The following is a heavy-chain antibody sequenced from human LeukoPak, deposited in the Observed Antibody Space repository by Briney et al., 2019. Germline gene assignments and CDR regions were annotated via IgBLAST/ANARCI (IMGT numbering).Heavy chain of an antibody. V-gene: IGHV4-4*07. Sequence: PSETLSLTCTVSGGSISSYFWSWIRQPAGKGLEWIGRIHSGSTNYNPSLKSRVTMSVDTSKNQFSLKLSSVTAADTAVYYCAREVLAATNWFDPWGQGTLVTVSS. CDR3: AREVLAATNWFDP. CDR1: GGSISSYF. J-gene: IGHJ5*02. D-gene: IGHD6-13*01. CDR2: IHSGST.